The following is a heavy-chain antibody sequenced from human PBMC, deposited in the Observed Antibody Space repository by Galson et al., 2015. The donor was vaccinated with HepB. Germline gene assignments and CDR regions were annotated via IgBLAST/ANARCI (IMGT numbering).Heavy chain of an antibody. Sequence: SLRLSCAASGFTFSSYVMSWVRQAPGTGLEWVSVISGGGGSTYFADSVKGRFTISRDNSKNTLYLQMNSLRAEDTAVYYCAKVRGSGSSGMDVWGQGTTVTVSS. CDR1: GFTFSSYV. CDR3: AKVRGSGSSGMDV. J-gene: IGHJ6*02. V-gene: IGHV3-23*01. D-gene: IGHD3-10*01. CDR2: ISGGGGST.